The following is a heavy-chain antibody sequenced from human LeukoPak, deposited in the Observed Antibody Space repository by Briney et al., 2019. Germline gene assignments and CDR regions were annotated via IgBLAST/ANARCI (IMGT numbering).Heavy chain of an antibody. V-gene: IGHV4-61*02. J-gene: IGHJ5*02. Sequence: SQTLSLTCTVSGGSISTVLYYWTRIRQPAGKRLEWIGRIYSNGWTDYNPPLKSRVSISIDTSKNHFSLKMSLATAADTALYYCARGSGWNSFDPWGQGTLVTVSS. D-gene: IGHD6-19*01. CDR1: GGSISTVLYY. CDR2: IYSNGWT. CDR3: ARGSGWNSFDP.